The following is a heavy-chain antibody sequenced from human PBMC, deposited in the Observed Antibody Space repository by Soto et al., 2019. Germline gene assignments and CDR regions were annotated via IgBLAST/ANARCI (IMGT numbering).Heavy chain of an antibody. CDR1: GFTFSSHA. D-gene: IGHD3-9*01. CDR3: AKRAGYEVDY. V-gene: IGHV3-23*01. J-gene: IGHJ4*02. CDR2: ISASGGET. Sequence: PGGSLRLSCAASGFTFSSHAMIWVRQAPGKGLEWVSSISASGGETYYTDSVKGRFTVSRDDSQNTLYLQMNSLRVEDTAVYYCAKRAGYEVDYCGQGSLETVSS.